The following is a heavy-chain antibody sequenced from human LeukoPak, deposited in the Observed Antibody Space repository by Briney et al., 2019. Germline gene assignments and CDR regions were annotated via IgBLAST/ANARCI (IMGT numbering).Heavy chain of an antibody. J-gene: IGHJ4*02. Sequence: SVKVSCKASGGTFIIYTISWVRHAPGQGLEWMGRIILILGTANYAQKFQGRVTITADKSTSTAYMDLSSLSFEATAASFCARGNGSYPNDYWGQGTLVTVSS. D-gene: IGHD1-26*01. CDR2: IILILGTA. CDR1: GGTFIIYT. CDR3: ARGNGSYPNDY. V-gene: IGHV1-69*08.